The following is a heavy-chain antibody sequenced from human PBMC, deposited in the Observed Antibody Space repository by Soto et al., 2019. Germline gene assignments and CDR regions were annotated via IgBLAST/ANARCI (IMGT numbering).Heavy chain of an antibody. D-gene: IGHD3-3*01. CDR3: AYRVLRTVFGMVTTTAIYFDF. J-gene: IGHJ4*02. CDR2: IYWDDDK. CDR1: GFSLTTCGVG. V-gene: IGHV2-5*02. Sequence: QITLNESGPPLVKPSQTLTLTCTFPGFSLTTCGVGVGWIRQSPGKAPEGLALIYWDDDKRYSPSLQSRLTSTKDTSKNPVVLRMADVDPADTATYSCAYRVLRTVFGMVTTTAIYFDFWGQGTPVAVSS.